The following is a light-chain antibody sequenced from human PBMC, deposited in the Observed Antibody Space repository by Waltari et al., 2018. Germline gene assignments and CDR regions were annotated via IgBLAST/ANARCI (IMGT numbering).Light chain of an antibody. CDR1: SLRTYY. CDR3: SSRNGRANQVV. V-gene: IGLV3-19*01. J-gene: IGLJ3*02. CDR2: GKD. Sequence: SSELTQDPAVSVALGQTVRFTCQGDSLRTYYATWYQLKPGQAPVLVIYGKDKRPPGIPDRISGYSSGTTSSLTITGAQAEDEADYYCSSRNGRANQVVFAGGTKVTVL.